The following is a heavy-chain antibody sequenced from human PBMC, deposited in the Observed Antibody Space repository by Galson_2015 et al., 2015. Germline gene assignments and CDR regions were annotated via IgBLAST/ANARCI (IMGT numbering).Heavy chain of an antibody. CDR3: ARAPRGRGFTFGGVIARGGYFDY. CDR2: ISAYNGNT. J-gene: IGHJ4*02. CDR1: GYTFTSYG. Sequence: SVKVSCKASGYTFTSYGISWVRQAPGQGLEWMGWISAYNGNTNYAQKLQGRVTMTTDTSTSTAYMELRSLRSDDTAVYYCARAPRGRGFTFGGVIARGGYFDYWGQGTLVTVSS. V-gene: IGHV1-18*01. D-gene: IGHD3-16*02.